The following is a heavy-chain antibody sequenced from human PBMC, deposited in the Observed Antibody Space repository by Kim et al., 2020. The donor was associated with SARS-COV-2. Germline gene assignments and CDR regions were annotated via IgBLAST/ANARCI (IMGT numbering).Heavy chain of an antibody. CDR2: INPSGGST. CDR1: GYTFTSYY. J-gene: IGHJ4*02. CDR3: ARGDWDEGYNGGGHFDY. V-gene: IGHV1-46*01. Sequence: ASVKVSCKASGYTFTSYYMHWVRQAPGQGLEWMGIINPSGGSTSYAQKFQGRVTMTRDTSTSTVYMELSSLRSEDTAVYYCARGDWDEGYNGGGHFDYWGQGTLVTVSS. D-gene: IGHD5-12*01.